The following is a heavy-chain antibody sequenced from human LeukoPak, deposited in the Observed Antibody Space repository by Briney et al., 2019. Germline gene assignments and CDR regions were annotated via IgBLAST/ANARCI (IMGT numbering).Heavy chain of an antibody. D-gene: IGHD1-26*01. V-gene: IGHV4-4*02. Sequence: PSETLSLTCAVSGGSISSSNWWSWVRQPPGKGLEWIGEIYHSGSINYNPSLKSRVTISVDKSKNQFSLKLSSVTAADTAVYYCARYYSGSYSYYFDYWGQGTLVTVSS. J-gene: IGHJ4*02. CDR1: GGSISSSNW. CDR2: IYHSGSI. CDR3: ARYYSGSYSYYFDY.